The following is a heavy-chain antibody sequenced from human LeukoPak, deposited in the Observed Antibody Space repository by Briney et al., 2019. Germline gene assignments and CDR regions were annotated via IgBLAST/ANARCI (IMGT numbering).Heavy chain of an antibody. CDR1: GFTFSNYA. D-gene: IGHD5-18*01. Sequence: GGSLRLSCVASGFTFSNYAMTWVRQAPGKGLEWVSTISGSGGTTNYADSVKGRFTISRDSSKSTLYLQMNSLRTEDTAVYYCARDHVDTAMGPFDYWGQGTLVTVSS. CDR2: ISGSGGTT. CDR3: ARDHVDTAMGPFDY. J-gene: IGHJ4*02. V-gene: IGHV3-23*01.